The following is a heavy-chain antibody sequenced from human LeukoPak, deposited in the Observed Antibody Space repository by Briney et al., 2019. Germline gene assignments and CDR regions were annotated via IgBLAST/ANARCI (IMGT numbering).Heavy chain of an antibody. Sequence: ASVKVSCKASGYTFTSYGISWVRQAPGQGLEWMGWISAYNGNTNYAQKLQGRVTMATDTSTSTAYMELRSLRSDDTAVYYCARDLSLVVAGTGDYWGQGTLVTVSS. D-gene: IGHD6-19*01. J-gene: IGHJ4*02. CDR2: ISAYNGNT. CDR3: ARDLSLVVAGTGDY. CDR1: GYTFTSYG. V-gene: IGHV1-18*01.